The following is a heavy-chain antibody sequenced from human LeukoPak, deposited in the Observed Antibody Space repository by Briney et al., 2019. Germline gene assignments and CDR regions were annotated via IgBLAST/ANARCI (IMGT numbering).Heavy chain of an antibody. J-gene: IGHJ4*02. Sequence: PGGSLRLSRAASGFTFSSYAMSWVRQAPGKGLEWVSAISGSGGSTYYADSVKGRFTISRDNSKNTLYLQMNSLRAEDTAVYYCAKTMVRGVIITSFDYWGQGTLVTVSS. V-gene: IGHV3-23*01. CDR3: AKTMVRGVIITSFDY. D-gene: IGHD3-10*01. CDR1: GFTFSSYA. CDR2: ISGSGGST.